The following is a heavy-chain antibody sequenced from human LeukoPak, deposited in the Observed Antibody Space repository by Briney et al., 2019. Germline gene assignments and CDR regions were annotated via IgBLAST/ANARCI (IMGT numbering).Heavy chain of an antibody. Sequence: GGSLRLSCAASGFTFSSYAMSWVRQAPGQGLELVSAISGSGGSTYYADSVKGRLTISRDNSKNTLYLQMNSLRAEDTAVYYCAKDPTMIVVVIPDYWGQGTLVTVSS. CDR1: GFTFSSYA. J-gene: IGHJ4*02. D-gene: IGHD3-22*01. CDR2: ISGSGGST. CDR3: AKDPTMIVVVIPDY. V-gene: IGHV3-23*01.